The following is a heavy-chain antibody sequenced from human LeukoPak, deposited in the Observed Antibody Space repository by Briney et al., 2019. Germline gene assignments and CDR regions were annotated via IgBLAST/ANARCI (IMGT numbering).Heavy chain of an antibody. V-gene: IGHV4-4*07. J-gene: IGHJ1*01. Sequence: SETLSLTCTVSGGSISSYYWSWIRQPAGKGLEWIGRIYTSGSTNYNPSLKSRVTMSVDTSKNQFSLKLSSVTAADTAVYYCARGVRYCSSTSCYNGEYFQHWGQGTLVTVSS. CDR2: IYTSGST. CDR3: ARGVRYCSSTSCYNGEYFQH. CDR1: GGSISSYY. D-gene: IGHD2-2*02.